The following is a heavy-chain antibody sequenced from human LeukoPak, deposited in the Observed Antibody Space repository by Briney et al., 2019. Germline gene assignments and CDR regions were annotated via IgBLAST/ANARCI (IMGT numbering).Heavy chain of an antibody. CDR2: INHSGST. V-gene: IGHV4-34*01. D-gene: IGHD4-17*01. Sequence: PSETLSLTCAVYGGSFSGYYWSWIRQPPGKGLEWIGEINHSGSTNYNPSLKSRVTMSVDTSKNQFSLKLSSVTAADTAVYYCAREGLDDYGDYAPSVFYWGQGTLVTVSS. J-gene: IGHJ4*02. CDR3: AREGLDDYGDYAPSVFY. CDR1: GGSFSGYY.